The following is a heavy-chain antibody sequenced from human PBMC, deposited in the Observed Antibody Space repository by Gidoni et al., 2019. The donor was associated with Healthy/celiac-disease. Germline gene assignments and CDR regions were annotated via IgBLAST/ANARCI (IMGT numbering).Heavy chain of an antibody. CDR1: GGSFSGYY. D-gene: IGHD5-18*01. V-gene: IGHV4-34*01. J-gene: IGHJ5*02. Sequence: QVQLQQWGAGLLKPSETLSLTCAVYGGSFSGYYWSWIRQPPGKGLEWIGEINHSGSTNYNPSLKSRVTISVDTSKNQFSLKLSSVTAADTAVYYCARGDYVDTAMEGWFDPWGQGTLVTVSS. CDR2: INHSGST. CDR3: ARGDYVDTAMEGWFDP.